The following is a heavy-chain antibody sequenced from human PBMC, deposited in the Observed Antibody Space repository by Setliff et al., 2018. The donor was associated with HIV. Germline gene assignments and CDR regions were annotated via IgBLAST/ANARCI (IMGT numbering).Heavy chain of an antibody. CDR3: ARGGTSSNWFGP. CDR2: IYHSGST. CDR1: GGSLGSHY. Sequence: SETLSLTCSVSGGSLGSHYWSWVRQPPGKGLEWIGSIYHSGSTFYNPSLKSRVTISIDTSKKQFSLKLTSVTAADTAVYYCARGGTSSNWFGPWGQGTLVTVSS. J-gene: IGHJ5*02. V-gene: IGHV4-59*11. D-gene: IGHD2-2*01.